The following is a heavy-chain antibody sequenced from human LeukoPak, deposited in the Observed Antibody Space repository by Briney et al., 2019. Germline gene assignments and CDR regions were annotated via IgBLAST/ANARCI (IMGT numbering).Heavy chain of an antibody. CDR3: ARINYYDSSVKGYFDY. J-gene: IGHJ4*02. CDR1: GYTFTGYY. D-gene: IGHD3-22*01. V-gene: IGHV1-2*02. CDR2: INPNSGGT. Sequence: SVKVSCKASGYTFTGYYMHWVRQAPGQGLEWMGWINPNSGGTNYAQKFQGRVTMTRDTSISTAYMELSSLRSEDTAVYYCARINYYDSSVKGYFDYWGQGTLVTVSS.